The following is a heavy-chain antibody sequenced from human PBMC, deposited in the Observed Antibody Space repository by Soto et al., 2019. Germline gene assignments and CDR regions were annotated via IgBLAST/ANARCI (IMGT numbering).Heavy chain of an antibody. Sequence: EVQLVESGGGLVQPGGSLRLSCAASGFTVSNNYMRWVRPAPGKGLEWASLIYSGGATYYADSVKGRFTISRDNSKNTLYRQMNSLRAEETAVYYCARDGTYNWVGGQGILVSVSS. CDR2: IYSGGAT. V-gene: IGHV3-66*01. J-gene: IGHJ4*02. CDR3: ARDGTYNWV. CDR1: GFTVSNNY. D-gene: IGHD1-1*01.